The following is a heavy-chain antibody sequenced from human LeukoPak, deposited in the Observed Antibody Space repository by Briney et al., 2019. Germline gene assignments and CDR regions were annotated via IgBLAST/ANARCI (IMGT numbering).Heavy chain of an antibody. CDR1: GGSISSGSYY. V-gene: IGHV4-61*02. CDR2: IYTSGST. D-gene: IGHD3-22*01. J-gene: IGHJ5*02. CDR3: ARALYYYDSSGHQRWFDP. Sequence: SQTLSLTCTVSGGSISSGSYYWSWIRQPAGKGLEWIGRIYTSGSTNYNPSLKSRVTISVDTSKNQFSLKLSSVTAADTAVYYCARALYYYDSSGHQRWFDPWGQGTLVTVSS.